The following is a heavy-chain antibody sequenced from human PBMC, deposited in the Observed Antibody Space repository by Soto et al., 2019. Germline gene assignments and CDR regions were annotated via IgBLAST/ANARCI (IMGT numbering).Heavy chain of an antibody. J-gene: IGHJ4*02. V-gene: IGHV3-74*01. CDR2: INTDGSSA. CDR1: GFTFSSYW. D-gene: IGHD1-1*01. Sequence: GGSLRLSCAASGFTFSSYWMHWVRQAPEKGLVWVSRINTDGSSASYADSVKGRVTISRDNAKSRLYLQLSSLRAEDTAVYYCARGWNSDYWGQGTLVTVSS. CDR3: ARGWNSDY.